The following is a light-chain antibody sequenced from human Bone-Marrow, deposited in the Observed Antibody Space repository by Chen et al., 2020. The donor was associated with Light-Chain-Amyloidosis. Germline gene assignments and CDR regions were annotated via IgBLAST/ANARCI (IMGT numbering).Light chain of an antibody. V-gene: IGKV2-28*01. CDR3: KQALQTPRA. CDR2: LGS. J-gene: IGKJ3*01. Sequence: DIVLTQSPLSLPVTPGEPASISCRSSQSLLYSNGYNYLDWYLQKPGQSPQLLIYLGSNRASGVPDRFSGSGSGTDVTLEISRGEAEDVGVFYCKQALQTPRAYGPGTKVYI. CDR1: QSLLYSNGYNY.